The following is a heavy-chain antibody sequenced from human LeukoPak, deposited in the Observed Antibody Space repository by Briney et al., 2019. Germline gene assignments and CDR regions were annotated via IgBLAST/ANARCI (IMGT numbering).Heavy chain of an antibody. CDR1: GSIFTSYW. D-gene: IGHD6-13*01. J-gene: IGHJ4*02. CDR3: ARRTAGTQAVDY. V-gene: IGHV5-51*01. CDR2: IYPGDSDT. Sequence: KRGESLKISCKGSGSIFTSYWIGWVRQLPGKGLEGMGIIYPGDSDTRYSPSFQGQVTISADKSISTAYLQWSSLKPSDTAMYYCARRTAGTQAVDYWGQGTLVTVST.